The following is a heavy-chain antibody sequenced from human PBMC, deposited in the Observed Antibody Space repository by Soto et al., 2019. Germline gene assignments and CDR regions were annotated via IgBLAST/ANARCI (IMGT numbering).Heavy chain of an antibody. CDR2: VFHSGDT. V-gene: IGHV4-4*02. J-gene: IGHJ4*02. CDR1: GGSISGRNW. CDR3: ARLIYDSRLNYFYFDF. Sequence: QVQLQESGPGLVKPSGTLSLTCVVSGGSISGRNWWSWVRQAPGKGLEWIGEVFHSGDTTYTPSLRSRVTISVDKSKNQVALKLNSVTAADTAVYYCARLIYDSRLNYFYFDFWGQGALVTVSS. D-gene: IGHD3-22*01.